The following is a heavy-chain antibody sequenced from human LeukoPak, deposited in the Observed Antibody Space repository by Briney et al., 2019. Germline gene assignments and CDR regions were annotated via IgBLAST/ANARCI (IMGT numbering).Heavy chain of an antibody. D-gene: IGHD1-26*01. CDR3: ARESGSYGGRALDI. CDR1: GGSISSYY. V-gene: IGHV4-59*01. Sequence: TSETLSLTCTVSGGSISSYYWSWIRQPPGKGLEWIGYIYYSGSTNYNPSLKSRVTISVDTSKKQFSLKLSSVTAADTAVYYCARESGSYGGRALDIWGQGTMVIVSS. CDR2: IYYSGST. J-gene: IGHJ3*02.